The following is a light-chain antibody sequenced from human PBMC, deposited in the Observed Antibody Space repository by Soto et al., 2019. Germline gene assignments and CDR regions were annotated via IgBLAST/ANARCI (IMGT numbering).Light chain of an antibody. V-gene: IGKV1-5*01. CDR3: QQYSTYSWT. J-gene: IGKJ1*01. Sequence: DIQMTQSPSTLSASVGDRVTITCRASESVSSWLAWYQQKPGKAPKFLIYDASTLERGVPSRFRGSGYGTEFTLTSSCLQPDDFSTYDCQQYSTYSWTFGQGTKVEIK. CDR1: ESVSSW. CDR2: DAS.